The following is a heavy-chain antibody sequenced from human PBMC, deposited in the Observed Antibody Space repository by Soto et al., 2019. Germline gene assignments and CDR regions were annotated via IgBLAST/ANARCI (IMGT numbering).Heavy chain of an antibody. D-gene: IGHD1-1*01. Sequence: ASVKVSCKASGYTFTSYGISWVRQAPGQGLEWMGWISAYNGNTNYAQKLQGRVTMTTDTSTSTAYMELRSLRSDDTAVYYCAGGGTSEGGKSGWFDPWGQGTLVTVSS. CDR1: GYTFTSYG. CDR2: ISAYNGNT. CDR3: AGGGTSEGGKSGWFDP. J-gene: IGHJ5*02. V-gene: IGHV1-18*01.